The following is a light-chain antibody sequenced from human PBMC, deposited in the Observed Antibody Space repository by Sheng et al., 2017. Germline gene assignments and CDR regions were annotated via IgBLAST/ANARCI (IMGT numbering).Light chain of an antibody. CDR3: QQYYSIPPT. V-gene: IGKV4-1*01. CDR2: WAS. Sequence: DIAMTQSPDSLAVSLGERATINCKSSQSVLYSSNNKNYLAWYQQKPGQPPKLLIYWASIRESGVPDRFSGSESGTDFTLTISSLQAEDVAVYYCQQYYSIPPTFGQGTKVEIK. CDR1: QSVLYSSNNKNY. J-gene: IGKJ1*01.